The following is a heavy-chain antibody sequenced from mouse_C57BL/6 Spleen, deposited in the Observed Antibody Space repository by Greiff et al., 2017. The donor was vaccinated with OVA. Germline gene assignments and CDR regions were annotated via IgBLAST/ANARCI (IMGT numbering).Heavy chain of an antibody. D-gene: IGHD2-4*01. V-gene: IGHV5-6*01. CDR3: ARHGHYDYDYFDY. CDR1: GFTFSSYG. Sequence: EVQGVESGGDLVKPGGSLKLSCAASGFTFSSYGMSWVRQTPDRRLEWVATISSGGSYTYYPDSVTGRFTISRDNAKNTLYLQMSSLKSEDTAMYYCARHGHYDYDYFDYWGQGTTLTVSS. J-gene: IGHJ2*01. CDR2: ISSGGSYT.